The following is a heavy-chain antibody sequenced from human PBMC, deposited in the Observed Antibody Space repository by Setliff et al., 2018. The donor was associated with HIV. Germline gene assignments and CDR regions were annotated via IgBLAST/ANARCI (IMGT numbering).Heavy chain of an antibody. D-gene: IGHD3-9*01. J-gene: IGHJ6*02. V-gene: IGHV4-4*08. Sequence: SETLSLTCTVSGGSITTYFWTWIRQPPGKGLGWIGHIYTSGSTNYNPSLKSRVTISVDTSKNQFSLKLSPVTAADTAVYYCARTDWARTSYYYYYGMNVWGQGTTVTVSS. CDR2: IYTSGST. CDR1: GGSITTYF. CDR3: ARTDWARTSYYYYYGMNV.